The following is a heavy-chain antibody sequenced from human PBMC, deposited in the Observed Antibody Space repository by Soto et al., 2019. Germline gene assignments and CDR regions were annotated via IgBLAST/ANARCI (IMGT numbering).Heavy chain of an antibody. Sequence: QVQLQQWGAGLLKPSETLSLTCAVYGGSFSGYYWSWIRQPPGKGLEWIGEINHSGSTTYNPSLKSRVTISVDTSKNQFSLKLSSVTAADTAVYYGAREGGSYTDAFDIWGQGTMVTVSS. CDR2: INHSGST. D-gene: IGHD1-26*01. V-gene: IGHV4-34*01. CDR3: AREGGSYTDAFDI. J-gene: IGHJ3*02. CDR1: GGSFSGYY.